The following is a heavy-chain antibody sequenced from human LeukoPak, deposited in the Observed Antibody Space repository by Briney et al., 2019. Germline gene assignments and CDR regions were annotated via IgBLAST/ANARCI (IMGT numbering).Heavy chain of an antibody. V-gene: IGHV4-59*08. CDR1: GGSISSYY. CDR3: ARWAAAAVVFDY. D-gene: IGHD6-13*01. CDR2: IYYSGST. Sequence: SETLSLTCTVSGGSISSYYWSWIRQPPGKGLEWIGYIYYSGSTNYNPSLKSRVTISVDTSKNQFSLKLSSVTAADTAVYYCARWAAAAVVFDYWGQGTLVTVSS. J-gene: IGHJ4*02.